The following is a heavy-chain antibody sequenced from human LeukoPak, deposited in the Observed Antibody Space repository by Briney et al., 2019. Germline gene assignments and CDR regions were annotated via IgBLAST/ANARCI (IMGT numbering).Heavy chain of an antibody. D-gene: IGHD2-15*01. CDR3: ARIMEAANPHFDY. V-gene: IGHV3-23*01. J-gene: IGHJ4*02. CDR1: GFTFSSYA. Sequence: PGGSLRLSCAASGFTFSSYAMSWVRQAPGKGLEWASGISGSAIGTYYADSVKGRFTISRDNSKNTLYLQMNSLRAEDTAVYYCARIMEAANPHFDYWGQGTLVTVSS. CDR2: ISGSAIGT.